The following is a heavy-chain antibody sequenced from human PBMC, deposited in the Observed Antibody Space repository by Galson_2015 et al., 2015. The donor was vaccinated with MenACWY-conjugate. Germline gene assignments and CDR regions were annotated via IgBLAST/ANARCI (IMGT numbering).Heavy chain of an antibody. Sequence: SLRLSCAASGLTFSNFWMSWVRQAPGQGLEWVARIKQDGSEKYLVDSVKGRFTISGDNAENSLFLQMNSLRAEDTAVYYCARERWVRGVFFDQWGQGTLVTVSS. J-gene: IGHJ4*02. V-gene: IGHV3-7*01. CDR3: ARERWVRGVFFDQ. CDR1: GLTFSNFW. D-gene: IGHD3-10*01. CDR2: IKQDGSEK.